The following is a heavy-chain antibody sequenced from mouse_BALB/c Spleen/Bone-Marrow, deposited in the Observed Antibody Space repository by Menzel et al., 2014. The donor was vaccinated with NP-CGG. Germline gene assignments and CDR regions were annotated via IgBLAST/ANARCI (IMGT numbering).Heavy chain of an antibody. CDR1: GYTFTDYW. CDR2: IDTSDSYT. Sequence: VKLMDSGAELVMPGASVKMSCKASGYTFTDYWMHWVKQRPGQGLEWIGAIDTSDSYTTYNQNFKDKATLTVDESSSTAYMQFSSLTSGDSAVYYCARRYGHYWYFDVWGAGTTVTVSS. D-gene: IGHD2-10*02. J-gene: IGHJ1*01. CDR3: ARRYGHYWYFDV. V-gene: IGHV1-69*01.